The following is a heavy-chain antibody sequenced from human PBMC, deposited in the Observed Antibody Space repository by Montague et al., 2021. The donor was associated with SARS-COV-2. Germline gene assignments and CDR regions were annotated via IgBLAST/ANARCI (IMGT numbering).Heavy chain of an antibody. D-gene: IGHD3-3*02. J-gene: IGHJ3*01. CDR3: ASAFYGNHWAFDV. CDR2: TYYRSWWRS. Sequence: RQSPSRSLEWLGRTYYRSWWRSQYPGSLESRITISGDTSKSQFSLQLNSVTPEDTAVYYCASAFYGNHWAFDVWGQGTMVTVSS. V-gene: IGHV6-1*01.